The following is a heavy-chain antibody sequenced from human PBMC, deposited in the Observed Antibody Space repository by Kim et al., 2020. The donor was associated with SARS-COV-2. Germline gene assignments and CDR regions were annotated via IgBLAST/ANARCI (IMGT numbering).Heavy chain of an antibody. D-gene: IGHD4-17*01. V-gene: IGHV4-59*08. Sequence: PSLKSQATISVDTSKTQFSLKLSSVTAADTAVYYCARHAMTTDSLVWFDPWGQGTLVTVSS. J-gene: IGHJ5*02. CDR3: ARHAMTTDSLVWFDP.